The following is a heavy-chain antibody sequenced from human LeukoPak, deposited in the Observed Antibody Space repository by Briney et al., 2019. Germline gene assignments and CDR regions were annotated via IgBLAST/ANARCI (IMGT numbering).Heavy chain of an antibody. CDR1: GASFSGYY. CDR3: ARGLGLRWQYFDY. J-gene: IGHJ4*02. D-gene: IGHD4-23*01. Sequence: SETLSLTCAVYGASFSGYYWSWIRQPPGKGLEWIGEINHSGSTNYNPSLKSRVTISVDTSKNQSALKLSSVTAADTAVYYCARGLGLRWQYFDYWGQGTLVSVSS. CDR2: INHSGST. V-gene: IGHV4-34*01.